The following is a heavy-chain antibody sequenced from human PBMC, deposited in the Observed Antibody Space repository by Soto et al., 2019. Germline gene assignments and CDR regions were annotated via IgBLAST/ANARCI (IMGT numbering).Heavy chain of an antibody. J-gene: IGHJ4*02. D-gene: IGHD6-19*01. V-gene: IGHV3-23*01. CDR1: GFTFSSYA. CDR3: AKDVRSGKSSGWNKYYFDY. Sequence: GGSLRLSCAASGFTFSSYAMSWVRQAPGKGLEWVSAISGSGGSTYYADSVKGRFTISRDNSKNRLYLQMNSLRAEDTAVYYCAKDVRSGKSSGWNKYYFDYWGQGTLVTVSS. CDR2: ISGSGGST.